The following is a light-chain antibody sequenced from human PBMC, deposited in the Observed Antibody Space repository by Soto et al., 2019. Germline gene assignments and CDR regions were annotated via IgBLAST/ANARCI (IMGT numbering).Light chain of an antibody. Sequence: QSVLTQPPSMSGAPGQRVTISCTGSSSNIGTNTVNWYQQLPGTAPRLLIYTNNQRPSGVPQRFSGSKTGTSASLAIGGLQSEDGADYYCAAWDDSLGAYVFGTGTKLTVL. V-gene: IGLV1-44*01. J-gene: IGLJ1*01. CDR1: SSNIGTNT. CDR3: AAWDDSLGAYV. CDR2: TNN.